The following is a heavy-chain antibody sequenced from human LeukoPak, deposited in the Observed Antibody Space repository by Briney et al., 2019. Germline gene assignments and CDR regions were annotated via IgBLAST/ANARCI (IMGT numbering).Heavy chain of an antibody. V-gene: IGHV3-23*01. CDR2: SASGGSS. J-gene: IGHJ4*02. Sequence: GGSLRLSCVASGFTFSSYAMNWVRQAPGKGLEWVSTSASGGSSYYADSVKGRFTISRDNSKNTLYLQMNSLGAEDTAVYYCARTGDTERFDYWGQGTLVTVSS. CDR3: ARTGDTERFDY. CDR1: GFTFSSYA. D-gene: IGHD3/OR15-3a*01.